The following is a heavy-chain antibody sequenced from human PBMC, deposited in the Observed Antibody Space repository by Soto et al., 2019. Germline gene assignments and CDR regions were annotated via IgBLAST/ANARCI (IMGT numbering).Heavy chain of an antibody. CDR1: GGSISSGDYY. CDR2: IYYSGST. Sequence: QVQLQESGPGLVKPSQTLSLTCTVSGGSISSGDYYWSWIRQPPGKGLEWIGYIYYSGSTYYNPSLETRVTISGDTSKNRVSLKLTSVTAADTAVYYCARSQGSGFLVSWGQGTLVTVSS. D-gene: IGHD3-10*01. V-gene: IGHV4-30-4*01. CDR3: ARSQGSGFLVS. J-gene: IGHJ4*02.